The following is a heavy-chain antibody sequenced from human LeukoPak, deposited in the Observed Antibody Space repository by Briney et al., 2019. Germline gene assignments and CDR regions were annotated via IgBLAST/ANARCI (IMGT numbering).Heavy chain of an antibody. Sequence: GGSLRLSCAASGFTFSSYSMNWVRQAPGKGLEWVSSISSSSSYIYYADSVKGRFTISRDNAKSSLYLQMNSLRAEDTAVYYCARLRDGYNSGWGQGTLVTVSS. CDR2: ISSSSSYI. J-gene: IGHJ4*02. V-gene: IGHV3-21*01. CDR1: GFTFSSYS. D-gene: IGHD5-24*01. CDR3: ARLRDGYNSG.